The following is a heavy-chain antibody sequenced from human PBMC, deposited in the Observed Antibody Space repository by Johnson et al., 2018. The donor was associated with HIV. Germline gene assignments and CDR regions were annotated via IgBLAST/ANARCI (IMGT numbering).Heavy chain of an antibody. J-gene: IGHJ3*02. CDR1: GFTFSSYA. CDR3: AKGSWGRAPYHDAFDI. Sequence: QVQLVESGGGVVQPERSLRLSCAASGFTFSSYAMHWVRQAPGKGLEWVAVISYDGSNKYYADSVKGRFTISRDNSKNTLYLQMNSLRAEDTAVYYCAKGSWGRAPYHDAFDIWGQGTMVTVSS. CDR2: ISYDGSNK. D-gene: IGHD2-2*01. V-gene: IGHV3-30*04.